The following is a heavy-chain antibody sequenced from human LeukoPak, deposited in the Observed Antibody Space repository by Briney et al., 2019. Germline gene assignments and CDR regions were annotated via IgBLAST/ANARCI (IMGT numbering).Heavy chain of an antibody. D-gene: IGHD3-22*01. CDR3: ARAYYYDSSVYYSIFDY. J-gene: IGHJ4*01. Sequence: SQTLSLTCTVSGGSISSGSYYWSWIRQPAGKGLEWIGRIYTSGSTNYNPSLKSRVTISVDTSKNQFSLKLSSVTAADTAVYYCARAYYYDSSVYYSIFDYWGQEPWSPSPQ. CDR1: GGSISSGSYY. CDR2: IYTSGST. V-gene: IGHV4-61*02.